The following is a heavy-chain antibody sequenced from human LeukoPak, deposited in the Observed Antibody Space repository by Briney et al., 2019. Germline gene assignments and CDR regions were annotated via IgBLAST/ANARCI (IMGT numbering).Heavy chain of an antibody. CDR2: IYYNGNA. J-gene: IGHJ4*02. Sequence: SETLSLTCTVSGFSITSYYWSWVRQPPGKGLEWIGYIYYNGNAYYTPSLKSRATISIDTSINQFSLRLTSVTAADTAVYYCARFGAAAGTDSWGQGTLVTVSS. V-gene: IGHV4-59*01. D-gene: IGHD6-13*01. CDR3: ARFGAAAGTDS. CDR1: GFSITSYY.